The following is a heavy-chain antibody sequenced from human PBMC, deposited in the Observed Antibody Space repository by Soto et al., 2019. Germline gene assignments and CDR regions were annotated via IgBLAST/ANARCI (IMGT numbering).Heavy chain of an antibody. D-gene: IGHD3-22*01. Sequence: SETLSLTCTVSGGSISSSSYYWGWIRQPPGKGLEWIGSIYYSGSTYYNPSLKSRVTISVDTSKNQFSLKLSSVTAADTAVYYCARTTYYYDSSGYVWGQGTLVTVS. CDR2: IYYSGST. J-gene: IGHJ4*02. CDR3: ARTTYYYDSSGYV. V-gene: IGHV4-39*01. CDR1: GGSISSSSYY.